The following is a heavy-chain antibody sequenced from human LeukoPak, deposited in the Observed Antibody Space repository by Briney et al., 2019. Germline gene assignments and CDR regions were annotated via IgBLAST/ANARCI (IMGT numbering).Heavy chain of an antibody. CDR3: ARSGYYYHYDY. V-gene: IGHV3-74*01. Sequence: PGGSLRLSCAASGFTFSIYSMNWVRQAPGKGLVWVSRINSDGSSTSYADSVKGRFTISRDNAKNTLYLQMNSLRAEDTAVYYCARSGYYYHYDYWGQGTLVTVSS. D-gene: IGHD3-22*01. CDR1: GFTFSIYS. J-gene: IGHJ4*02. CDR2: INSDGSST.